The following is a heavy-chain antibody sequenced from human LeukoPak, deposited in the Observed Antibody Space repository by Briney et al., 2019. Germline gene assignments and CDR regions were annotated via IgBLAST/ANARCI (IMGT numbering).Heavy chain of an antibody. CDR2: IYQSETA. Sequence: KPSETLSLTCTVSGYSISSGYFWGWMRQPPGKGLEWIGSIYQSETAHYNPSLKSRVTISVDTSKNQFSLKVSSVTAADTAVYCCARVFDSGSQAYFYYMDVWGKGTTVTISS. CDR1: GYSISSGYF. CDR3: ARVFDSGSQAYFYYMDV. V-gene: IGHV4-38-2*02. J-gene: IGHJ6*03. D-gene: IGHD3-10*01.